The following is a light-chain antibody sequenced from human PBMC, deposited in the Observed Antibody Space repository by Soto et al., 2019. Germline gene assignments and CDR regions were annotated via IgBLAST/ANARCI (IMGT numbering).Light chain of an antibody. J-gene: IGKJ2*01. CDR1: QSISSW. CDR3: QQYYSYLFP. V-gene: IGKV1-5*01. Sequence: DIQMTQSPSTLSASVGDRVTITCRASQSISSWLAWYQQKPGKAPKLLIYDASSLESGVPSRFSGSGSGTEITLNIRRLQPDDFGNYYFQQYYSYLFPFGQGTKLEIK. CDR2: DAS.